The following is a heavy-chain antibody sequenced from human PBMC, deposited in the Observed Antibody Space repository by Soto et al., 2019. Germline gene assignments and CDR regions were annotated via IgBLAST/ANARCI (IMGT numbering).Heavy chain of an antibody. D-gene: IGHD3-3*01. J-gene: IGHJ4*02. Sequence: GGSLRLSCAASGFTLGKYTMGWVRQAPGKGLEWVAESYSTGGTEYADSVKGRFTISRDNSKSTLFLQMNSLGVEDTALYYCARDREPDGIWTFDCWGQGTLVTVSS. CDR1: GFTLGKYT. CDR2: SYSTGGT. V-gene: IGHV3-23*01. CDR3: ARDREPDGIWTFDC.